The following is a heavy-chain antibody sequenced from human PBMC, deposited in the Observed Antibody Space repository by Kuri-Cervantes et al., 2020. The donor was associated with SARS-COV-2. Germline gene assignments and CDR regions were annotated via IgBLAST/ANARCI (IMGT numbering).Heavy chain of an antibody. CDR1: GYTFTSYY. J-gene: IGHJ3*02. CDR3: ARVGQDIVVVPAAIPGRYAFDI. D-gene: IGHD2-2*02. V-gene: IGHV1-46*01. Sequence: ASMKVSCRASGYTFTSYYMHWVRQAPGQGLEWMGIINPSGGSTSYAQKFQGRVTMTRDTSTSTVYMELSSLRSEDTAVYYCARVGQDIVVVPAAIPGRYAFDIWGQGTMVTVSS. CDR2: INPSGGST.